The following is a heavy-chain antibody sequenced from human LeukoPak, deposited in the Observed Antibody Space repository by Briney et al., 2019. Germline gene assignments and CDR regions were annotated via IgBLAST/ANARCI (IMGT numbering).Heavy chain of an antibody. CDR1: GYTFTSYD. Sequence: ASVKVSCKASGYTFTSYDIHWVRQATGQGLEWMGWVNPNSGNTGYAQKFQGRVIMTRNTSISTAYMEVSSLRSEDTAVYYCAKRGYSYGDFDYWGQGTLVTVSP. J-gene: IGHJ4*02. D-gene: IGHD5-18*01. CDR3: AKRGYSYGDFDY. CDR2: VNPNSGNT. V-gene: IGHV1-8*01.